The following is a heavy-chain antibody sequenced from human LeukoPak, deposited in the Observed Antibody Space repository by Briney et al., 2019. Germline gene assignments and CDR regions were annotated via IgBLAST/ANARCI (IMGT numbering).Heavy chain of an antibody. CDR1: GYTFTNFP. D-gene: IGHD6-13*01. J-gene: IGHJ4*02. Sequence: GASVKVSCKASGYTFTNFPIHWVRQAPGQRLEWIGWINPGTDKTKYSQTFQARVTITTDTSATTAYMDLSSLRSEDTAVYFCARLAAAGTGPLDYWGQGTLVTVSS. V-gene: IGHV1-3*01. CDR2: INPGTDKT. CDR3: ARLAAAGTGPLDY.